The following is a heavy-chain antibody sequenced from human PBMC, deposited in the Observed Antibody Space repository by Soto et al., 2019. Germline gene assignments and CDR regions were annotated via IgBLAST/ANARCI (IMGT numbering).Heavy chain of an antibody. Sequence: SETLSLPCTVSCGTIRRGGNHWSWIRQQPGKGLEWIGNIYFTGSTYYNPSLKRRITITVDTSKNQFSLKLNSVTDADTAVYYCARVGYCSGCFFYNATPYNEIDSRGRRAPVTVSA. CDR2: IYFTGST. CDR3: ARVGYCSGCFFYNATPYNEIDS. CDR1: CGTIRRGGNH. J-gene: IGHJ5*01. V-gene: IGHV4-31*03. D-gene: IGHD2-15*01.